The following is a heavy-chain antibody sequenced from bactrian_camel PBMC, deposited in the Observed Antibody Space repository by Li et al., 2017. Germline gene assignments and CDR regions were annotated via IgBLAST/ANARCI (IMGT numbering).Heavy chain of an antibody. D-gene: IGHD6*01. CDR2: IYSDYTKS. CDR3: ATGYGGNSGLWN. J-gene: IGHJ4*01. CDR1: GFTFSSST. V-gene: IGHV3-2*01. Sequence: HVQLVESGGGLVQPGGSLRLSCAASGFTFSSSTMTWVRQAPGRGLEWVSGIYSDYTKSYYADSVKGRFTISRDNARNTVYLHMDSLRSEDTATYYCATGYGGNSGLWNWGQGTQVTVS.